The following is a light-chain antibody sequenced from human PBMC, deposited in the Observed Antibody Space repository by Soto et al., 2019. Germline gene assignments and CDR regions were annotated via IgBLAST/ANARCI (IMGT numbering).Light chain of an antibody. CDR2: AAS. Sequence: DIQMTQSPSSLSASVGDRVTITCRASQSISSYLNWYQQKPGKAPKLLIYAASSLQSGVPSRFSGSGSGTDFTLTISSLQPEDFAVYYCQHYGYSPPYTFGQGTKLEIK. V-gene: IGKV1-39*01. CDR3: QHYGYSPPYT. J-gene: IGKJ2*01. CDR1: QSISSY.